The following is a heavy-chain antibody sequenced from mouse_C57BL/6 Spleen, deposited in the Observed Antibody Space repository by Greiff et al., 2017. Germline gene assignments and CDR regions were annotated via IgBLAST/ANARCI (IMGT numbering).Heavy chain of an antibody. CDR2: IDPSARET. J-gene: IGHJ2*01. CDR1: GYTFTSYW. D-gene: IGHD3-3*01. Sequence: QVQLKQPGAELVRPGSSVKLSCKASGYTFTSYWMPWVKQRPIQGLEWIGNIDPSARETHYNQQFKDKATLTLDKSASTAYIQLSSLTSEDSAVYYCARGTAPLDYWGQGTTLTVSS. V-gene: IGHV1-52*01. CDR3: ARGTAPLDY.